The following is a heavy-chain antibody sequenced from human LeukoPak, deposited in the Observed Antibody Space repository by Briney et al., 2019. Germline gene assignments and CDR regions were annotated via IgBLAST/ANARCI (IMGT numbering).Heavy chain of an antibody. CDR2: ISSSSSYI. Sequence: PGGSLRLSCAASGFTFSSYSMNWVRQAPGKGLEWVSSISSSSSYIYYADSVKGRFTISRDNAKNSLYLQMNSLRAEDTAVYYCARERPGLSDAFDIWGQGTMVTVSS. V-gene: IGHV3-21*01. J-gene: IGHJ3*02. D-gene: IGHD2/OR15-2a*01. CDR1: GFTFSSYS. CDR3: ARERPGLSDAFDI.